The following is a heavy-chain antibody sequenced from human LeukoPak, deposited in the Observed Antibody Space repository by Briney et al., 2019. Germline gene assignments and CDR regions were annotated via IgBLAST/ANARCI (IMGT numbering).Heavy chain of an antibody. D-gene: IGHD3-22*01. Sequence: SETLSLTCTVSGGSISSYYWSWIRQPPGKGLEWIGYIYTSGSINYNPSLKSRVTISVDTSKNQFSLKLSSVTAADTAVYYCARHFSYYYDSSGLGGNWFDPWGQGALVTVSS. CDR1: GGSISSYY. J-gene: IGHJ5*02. V-gene: IGHV4-4*09. CDR3: ARHFSYYYDSSGLGGNWFDP. CDR2: IYTSGSI.